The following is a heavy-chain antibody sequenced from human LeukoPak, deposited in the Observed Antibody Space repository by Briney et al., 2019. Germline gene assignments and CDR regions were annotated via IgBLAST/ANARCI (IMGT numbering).Heavy chain of an antibody. D-gene: IGHD3-16*01. CDR2: IKSKNAGGTT. J-gene: IGHJ4*02. Sequence: PGGSLRLSCAASGFPFDYAWMHWVRQAPGKGLERVGRIKSKNAGGTTDYAASVKGRFTISRDDSRNMVFLHMNSLKTDDTAVYYCSTERNYDETLRNDFWGQGTLVTVSS. CDR3: STERNYDETLRNDF. V-gene: IGHV3-15*05. CDR1: GFPFDYAW.